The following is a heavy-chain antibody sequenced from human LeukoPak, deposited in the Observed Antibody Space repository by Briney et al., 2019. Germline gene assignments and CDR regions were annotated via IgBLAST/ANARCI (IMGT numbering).Heavy chain of an antibody. CDR1: GFTFSSYS. D-gene: IGHD6-13*01. Sequence: PGGSLRLSCAASGFTFSSYSMNWVRQAPGKGLEWVSYISSSGTTIYYADSVKGRFTISRDNAKNSLYLQTNSLRDEDTAVYYCARVWGLAVAGGEIEYWGQGTLVTVSS. J-gene: IGHJ4*02. CDR3: ARVWGLAVAGGEIEY. V-gene: IGHV3-48*02. CDR2: ISSSGTTI.